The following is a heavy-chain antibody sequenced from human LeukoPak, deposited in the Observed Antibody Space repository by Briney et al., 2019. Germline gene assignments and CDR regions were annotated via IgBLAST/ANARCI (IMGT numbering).Heavy chain of an antibody. CDR1: GFTFSSYG. Sequence: GGSLRLSCAASGFTFSSYGMHWVRQAPGKGLEWVAVIWYDGSNEYYADSVKGRFTISRDNSKNTLYLQMNSLRAEDTAVYYCARDRGYYHFDYWGQGTLVTVSS. CDR2: IWYDGSNE. J-gene: IGHJ4*02. CDR3: ARDRGYYHFDY. D-gene: IGHD3-3*01. V-gene: IGHV3-33*01.